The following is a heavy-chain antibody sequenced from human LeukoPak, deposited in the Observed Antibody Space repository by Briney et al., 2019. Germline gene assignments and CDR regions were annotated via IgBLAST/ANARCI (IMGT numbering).Heavy chain of an antibody. CDR3: ARYYDFWSGPPHFDY. J-gene: IGHJ4*02. V-gene: IGHV4-39*07. CDR2: IYYSGST. D-gene: IGHD3-3*01. Sequence: SETLSLTCTVSGGSISSSSYYWGWIRQPPGKGLEWIGSIYYSGSTYYNPSLKSRVTISVDTSKNQFSLKLSSVTAADTAVYYCARYYDFWSGPPHFDYWGQGTLVTVSS. CDR1: GGSISSSSYY.